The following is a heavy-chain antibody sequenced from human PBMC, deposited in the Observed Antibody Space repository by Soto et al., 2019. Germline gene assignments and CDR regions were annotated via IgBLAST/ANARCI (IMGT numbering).Heavy chain of an antibody. D-gene: IGHD3-16*01. Sequence: PSETLSLTCAVYGGSFSGYYWSWIRQPPGKGLEWIGEINHSGSTNYNPSLKSRVTISVDTSKNQFSLKLSSVTAADTAVYYCARGPAYIVPFDYWGQGTLVTVSS. J-gene: IGHJ4*02. V-gene: IGHV4-34*01. CDR3: ARGPAYIVPFDY. CDR2: INHSGST. CDR1: GGSFSGYY.